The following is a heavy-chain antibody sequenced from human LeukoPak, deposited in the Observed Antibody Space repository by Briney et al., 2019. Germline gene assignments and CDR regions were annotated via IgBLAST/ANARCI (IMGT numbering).Heavy chain of an antibody. V-gene: IGHV3-23*01. CDR2: ISGNSGST. D-gene: IGHD5-18*01. Sequence: GGSLRLSCEASGFTFSSYAMSWVRQAPGKGLEWVSGISGNSGSTYYADSVKGRFTVSRDNSKNTLYLQMNSLRAEDTAVYYCAKDRREIRLWPYFDYWGQGTLVTVTS. CDR1: GFTFSSYA. CDR3: AKDRREIRLWPYFDY. J-gene: IGHJ4*02.